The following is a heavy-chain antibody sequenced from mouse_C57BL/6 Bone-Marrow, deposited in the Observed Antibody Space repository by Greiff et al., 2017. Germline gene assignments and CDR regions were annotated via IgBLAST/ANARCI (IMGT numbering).Heavy chain of an antibody. CDR2: INPSSGYT. CDR1: GYTFTSYT. V-gene: IGHV1-4*01. CDR3: ARMGYYGSIDY. D-gene: IGHD1-1*01. Sequence: VQLQQSGAELARPGASVKMSCKASGYTFTSYTMHWVKQRPGQGLEWIGYINPSSGYTKYNQKFKDKATLTADQSSSTAYMQLSSLTSEDSAVYYCARMGYYGSIDYWGQGTTLTVSS. J-gene: IGHJ2*01.